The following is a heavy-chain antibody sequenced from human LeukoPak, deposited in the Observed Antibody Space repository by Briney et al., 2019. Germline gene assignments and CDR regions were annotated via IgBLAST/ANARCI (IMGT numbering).Heavy chain of an antibody. V-gene: IGHV1-8*01. Sequence: ASVKVSCKASGYTFTSYDINWVRQATGQGLEWMGWMNPNSGNTGYAQKFQGRVTMTRNTSISTAYMELSSLRSEDTAVYYCASENSSSWYYYYYGMDVWGQGTTVTVSS. CDR3: ASENSSSWYYYYYGMDV. J-gene: IGHJ6*02. D-gene: IGHD6-13*01. CDR2: MNPNSGNT. CDR1: GYTFTSYD.